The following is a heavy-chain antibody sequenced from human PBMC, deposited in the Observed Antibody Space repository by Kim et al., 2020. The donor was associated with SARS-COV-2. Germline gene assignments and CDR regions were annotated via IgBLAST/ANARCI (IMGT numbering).Heavy chain of an antibody. J-gene: IGHJ4*02. Sequence: VKGRFTISRDDSKNTLYLQMNSLKTEDTAVYYCTTDGVYGIVVVITNSDYWGQGTLVTVSS. CDR3: TTDGVYGIVVVITNSDY. V-gene: IGHV3-15*01. D-gene: IGHD3-22*01.